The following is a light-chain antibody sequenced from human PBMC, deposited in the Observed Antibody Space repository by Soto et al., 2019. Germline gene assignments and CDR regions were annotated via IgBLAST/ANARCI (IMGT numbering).Light chain of an antibody. V-gene: IGKV1-39*01. Sequence: DIQMTQSPSSLSASVGDRVTITCRASQSISSYLNWYQQKPGKAPKLLIYAASSLQSGVPSRFSGSGSGTDFTLTISSLQPEDFATYDCQQSYSTTRGYTCGQGTKLEIK. CDR3: QQSYSTTRGYT. J-gene: IGKJ2*01. CDR2: AAS. CDR1: QSISSY.